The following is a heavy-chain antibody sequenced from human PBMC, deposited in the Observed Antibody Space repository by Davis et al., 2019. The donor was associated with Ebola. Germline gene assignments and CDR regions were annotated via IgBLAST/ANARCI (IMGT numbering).Heavy chain of an antibody. V-gene: IGHV3-30*03. Sequence: PGGSLRLSCAASGFTFSSYGMHWVRQAPGKGLEWVAVISYDGSNKYYADSVKGRFTISRDKSKNTLYLQMNSLRAEDTAVYYCARGSFTIFGVVSHHDAFDIWGQGTMVTVSS. CDR3: ARGSFTIFGVVSHHDAFDI. CDR1: GFTFSSYG. CDR2: ISYDGSNK. J-gene: IGHJ3*02. D-gene: IGHD3-3*01.